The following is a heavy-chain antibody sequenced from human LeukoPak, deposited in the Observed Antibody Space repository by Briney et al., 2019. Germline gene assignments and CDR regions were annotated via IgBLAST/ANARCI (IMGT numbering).Heavy chain of an antibody. CDR1: GYSFTSYW. Sequence: GESLKISCKGSGYSFTSYWIGWVRQMPGKGLEWMGIIYPGDSDTRYSPSFQGQVTISADKSISTAYLQWSSLKASDTAVYYCASHPIGHYDRYGDRIYFDYWGQGTLVTVSS. V-gene: IGHV5-51*01. CDR2: IYPGDSDT. D-gene: IGHD4-17*01. CDR3: ASHPIGHYDRYGDRIYFDY. J-gene: IGHJ4*02.